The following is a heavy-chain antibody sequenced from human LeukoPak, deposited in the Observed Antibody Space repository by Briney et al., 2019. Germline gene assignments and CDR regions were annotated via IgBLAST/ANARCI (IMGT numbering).Heavy chain of an antibody. Sequence: GGSLRLSCAASGFTVSSNYMSWVRQAPGKGLEWVAVISYDGSNKYYADSVKGRFTISRDNSKNTLYLQMNSLRAEDTAVYYCARDPSTGDQRLIDYWGQGTLVTVSS. J-gene: IGHJ4*02. CDR3: ARDPSTGDQRLIDY. CDR2: ISYDGSNK. D-gene: IGHD7-27*01. V-gene: IGHV3-30-3*01. CDR1: GFTVSSNY.